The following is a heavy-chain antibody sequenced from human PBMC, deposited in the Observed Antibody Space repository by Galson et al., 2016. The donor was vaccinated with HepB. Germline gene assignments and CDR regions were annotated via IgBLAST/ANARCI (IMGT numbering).Heavy chain of an antibody. CDR1: GFTFSSCG. CDR2: ISYDGGNK. D-gene: IGHD3-3*01. CDR3: AKDHDILAYYEFWSGYWGGFDY. V-gene: IGHV3-30*18. Sequence: SLRLSCAASGFTFSSCGMHWVRQAPGKGLEWVAVISYDGGNKYYADSVKGRFTISRDNSKNTLYLQINSLRVEDTAVYYCAKDHDILAYYEFWSGYWGGFDYWGQGTLVTVSS. J-gene: IGHJ4*02.